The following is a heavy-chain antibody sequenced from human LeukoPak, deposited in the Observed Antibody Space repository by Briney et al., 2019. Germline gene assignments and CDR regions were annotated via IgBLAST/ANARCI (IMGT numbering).Heavy chain of an antibody. V-gene: IGHV4-59*08. D-gene: IGHD5-12*01. J-gene: IGHJ3*02. CDR1: GDSISSYY. Sequence: SETLSLTCTVPGDSISSYYGSWIRQPPGKGLEWVGYIYYSGSTNYTPSLKSRVTLSVDTSKNQFSLKLSSVAAADTAVYYCARARGYSGYDAFDIWGQGTMVSVSS. CDR2: IYYSGST. CDR3: ARARGYSGYDAFDI.